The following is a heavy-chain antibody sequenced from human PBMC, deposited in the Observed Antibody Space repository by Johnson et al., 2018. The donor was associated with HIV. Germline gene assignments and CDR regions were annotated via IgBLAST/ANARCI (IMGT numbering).Heavy chain of an antibody. J-gene: IGHJ3*02. CDR1: GFTFSSYA. D-gene: IGHD3-3*01. V-gene: IGHV3-30-3*01. Sequence: QEQLVESGGGVVQPGRSLRLSCAASGFTFSSYAIHWVRQAPGKGLEWVAVISYDGSNKYYADSVKGRFTISRDNSKNKLYLQMNSLRAEDTSVFYCARGPFYPYYNFLSGYVDAFDIRGQGTIVTVSS. CDR2: ISYDGSNK. CDR3: ARGPFYPYYNFLSGYVDAFDI.